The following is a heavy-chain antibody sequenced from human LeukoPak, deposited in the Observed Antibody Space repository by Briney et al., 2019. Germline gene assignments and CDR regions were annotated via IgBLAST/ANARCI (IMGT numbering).Heavy chain of an antibody. CDR3: ARDRDCGTTTCSVDY. Sequence: GGSLRLSCAASGFSFSDYYMSWVRQAPGKGLEWISYITNSGSTIYYADAVKGRFTISRDDAKNSLYLQMNNLRAEDTAVYYCARDRDCGTTTCSVDYWGQGTLVTVSS. D-gene: IGHD2-2*01. CDR1: GFSFSDYY. J-gene: IGHJ4*02. V-gene: IGHV3-11*01. CDR2: ITNSGSTI.